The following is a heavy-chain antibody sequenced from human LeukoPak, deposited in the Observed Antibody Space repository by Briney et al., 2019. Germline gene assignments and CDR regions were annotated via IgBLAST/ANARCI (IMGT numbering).Heavy chain of an antibody. CDR1: GVSISSYY. CDR3: AREGSSGWYDY. V-gene: IGHV4-59*01. D-gene: IGHD6-19*01. J-gene: IGHJ4*02. CDR2: IYYSGST. Sequence: SETLSLTCTVSGVSISSYYWSWIRQPPEKGLEWIGYIYYSGSTNYNPSLKSRVTISVDTSKNQFSLKLSSVTAADTAVYYCAREGSSGWYDYWGQGTLVTVSS.